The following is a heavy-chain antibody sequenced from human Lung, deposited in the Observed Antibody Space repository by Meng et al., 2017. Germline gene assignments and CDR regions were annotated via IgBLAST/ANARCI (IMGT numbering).Heavy chain of an antibody. Sequence: HAQLVQAGADVKEPGAAVEVPCKHSGYNFPDYYIHWVRRAPGQGLEWMGRINPQSGDTHYAQKFQARVTMTGDTSISTAYMELSGLRSDDTAMYYFARDEDISAAGKLFGDYWGQGTLVTVSS. CDR1: GYNFPDYY. CDR2: INPQSGDT. J-gene: IGHJ4*02. V-gene: IGHV1-2*06. D-gene: IGHD6-25*01. CDR3: ARDEDISAAGKLFGDY.